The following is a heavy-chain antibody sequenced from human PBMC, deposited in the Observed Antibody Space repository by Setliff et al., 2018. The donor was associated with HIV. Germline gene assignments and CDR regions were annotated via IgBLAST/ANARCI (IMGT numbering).Heavy chain of an antibody. D-gene: IGHD2-15*01. Sequence: SETLSLTCVVSDDSFSNYDWTWIRQSPGKALEWIGYISSSGTTNYNPSLRSRVTISMETSNTRFSLWLRSATAADTAVYYCARSVPRYCSGGSCYPPLFDYWGQGTLVTVSS. CDR2: ISSSGTT. V-gene: IGHV4-4*09. J-gene: IGHJ4*02. CDR1: DDSFSNYD. CDR3: ARSVPRYCSGGSCYPPLFDY.